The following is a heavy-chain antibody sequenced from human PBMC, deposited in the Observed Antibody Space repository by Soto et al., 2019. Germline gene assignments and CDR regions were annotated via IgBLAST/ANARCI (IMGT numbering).Heavy chain of an antibody. D-gene: IGHD3-16*01. CDR1: GFPFSAYN. CDR2: ITVGSSHI. J-gene: IGHJ4*02. CDR3: SRSPEVGVRGAY. V-gene: IGHV3-21*01. Sequence: GGSLRLSCTVSGFPFSAYNINWVRQAPGKGLKWVSSITVGSSHIYQPNSMKGRFTISRDDAKNSVYLQIDSLRDEDTALYYCSRSPEVGVRGAYWGQGTLVTVSS.